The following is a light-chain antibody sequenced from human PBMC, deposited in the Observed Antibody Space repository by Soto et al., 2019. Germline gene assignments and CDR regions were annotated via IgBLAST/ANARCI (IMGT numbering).Light chain of an antibody. CDR1: QSVSIY. Sequence: EIVLTQSPGTLSLSPGDRATLSCRASQSVSIYLAWYQQKPGQAPRLLIYDASNRVTGIPARFSGSGSGTDFPLTISCVEPEDFAVYYCQQRVDWLTFGGGTKLEIK. CDR2: DAS. J-gene: IGKJ4*01. V-gene: IGKV3-11*01. CDR3: QQRVDWLT.